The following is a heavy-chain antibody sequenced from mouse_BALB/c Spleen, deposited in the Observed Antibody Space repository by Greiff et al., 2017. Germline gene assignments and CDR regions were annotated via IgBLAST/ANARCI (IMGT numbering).Heavy chain of an antibody. V-gene: IGHV2-2*02. CDR1: GFSLTSYG. Sequence: VQVVESGPGLVQPSQSLSITCTVSGFSLTSYGVHWVRQSPGKGLEWLGVIWSGGSTDYNAAFISRLSISKDNSKSQVFFKMNSLQANDTAIYYCARNRELLTGTEGFAYWGQGTLVTVSA. CDR2: IWSGGST. D-gene: IGHD4-1*01. J-gene: IGHJ3*01. CDR3: ARNRELLTGTEGFAY.